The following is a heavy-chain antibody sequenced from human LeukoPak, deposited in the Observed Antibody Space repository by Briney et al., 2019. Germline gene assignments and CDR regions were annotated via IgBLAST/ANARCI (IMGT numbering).Heavy chain of an antibody. CDR3: ARRGDILTDSAFDY. D-gene: IGHD3-9*01. CDR1: GGSITSNSHH. J-gene: IGHJ4*02. CDR2: IYYSGTT. Sequence: SETLSLTCTVSGGSITSNSHHWDWIRQAPGKGLEWIGNIYYSGTTSYNPSLQSRVSISVDTSKNQFSLRLSSVTAADTAVYYCARRGDILTDSAFDYCGQGTLVTVSS. V-gene: IGHV4-39*01.